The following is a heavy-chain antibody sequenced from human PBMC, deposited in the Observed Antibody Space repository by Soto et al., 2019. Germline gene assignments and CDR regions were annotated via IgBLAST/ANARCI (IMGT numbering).Heavy chain of an antibody. V-gene: IGHV4-39*01. CDR3: ARAGGLQLTRRYYFDY. CDR1: GGSISSSNYY. J-gene: IGHJ4*02. D-gene: IGHD5-18*01. Sequence: QLQLQESGPGLVKPSETLSLTCTVSGGSISSSNYYWGWIRQPPGKGLEWIGSIYYSGSTYQNPSLKRRLTISLDTSKNQFSLKLSSVTATDTAVYYCARAGGLQLTRRYYFDYWGQGALVTVSS. CDR2: IYYSGST.